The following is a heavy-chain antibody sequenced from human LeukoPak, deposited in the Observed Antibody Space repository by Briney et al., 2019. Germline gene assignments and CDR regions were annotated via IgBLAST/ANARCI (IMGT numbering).Heavy chain of an antibody. D-gene: IGHD3-22*01. CDR1: GGTFSSYA. CDR2: IIPIFGTA. CDR3: ARGYYDSSGYRFDP. Sequence: ASVKVSCKASGGTFSSYAISWVRQAPGQGLEWMGGIIPIFGTANYAQKFQGRVTITADESTSTAYMELSSLRSKDTAVYYCARGYYDSSGYRFDPWGQGTLVTVSS. V-gene: IGHV1-69*13. J-gene: IGHJ5*02.